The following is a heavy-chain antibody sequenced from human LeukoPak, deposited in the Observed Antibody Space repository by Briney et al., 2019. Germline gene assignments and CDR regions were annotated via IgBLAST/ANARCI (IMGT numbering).Heavy chain of an antibody. J-gene: IGHJ4*02. D-gene: IGHD3-9*01. CDR1: GFTFSSFG. Sequence: PGGSLRLSCAASGFTFSSFGMHWVRQAPGKGLEWVAVIWYDGSKEYYGDSVKGRFSISRDNSNDTLYLQMNSLRAEDTAVYYCARGLQRPPYDILTGYFLDYWGQGTLVTVSS. CDR3: ARGLQRPPYDILTGYFLDY. V-gene: IGHV3-33*01. CDR2: IWYDGSKE.